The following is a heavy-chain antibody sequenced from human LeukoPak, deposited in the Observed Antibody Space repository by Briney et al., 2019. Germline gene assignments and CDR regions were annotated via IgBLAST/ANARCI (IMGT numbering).Heavy chain of an antibody. CDR2: ISDSSSTI. CDR1: GFTFSSYS. V-gene: IGHV3-48*01. J-gene: IGHJ4*02. D-gene: IGHD4-17*01. Sequence: GGSLRLSCAASGFTFSSYSMNWVRQAPGKGLEWVSYISDSSSTIYYADSVRGRFTISRDNAKNSLYLQMNSLRAEDTAVYYCARDQTDDYGDYRLDYWGQGTLVTVSS. CDR3: ARDQTDDYGDYRLDY.